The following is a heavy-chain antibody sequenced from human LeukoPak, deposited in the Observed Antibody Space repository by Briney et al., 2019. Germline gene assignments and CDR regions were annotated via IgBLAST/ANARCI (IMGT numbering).Heavy chain of an antibody. V-gene: IGHV1-2*04. J-gene: IGHJ6*03. CDR1: GYTFTGYY. D-gene: IGHD3-10*01. Sequence: GPVKVSCKASGYTFTGYYMHWVRRAPGQGLEWMGWINPNSGGTNYAQKFQGWVTMTRDTSISTAYMELSRLRSDDTAVYYCARDIWSMVRGVLYYMDVWGKGTTVTVSS. CDR3: ARDIWSMVRGVLYYMDV. CDR2: INPNSGGT.